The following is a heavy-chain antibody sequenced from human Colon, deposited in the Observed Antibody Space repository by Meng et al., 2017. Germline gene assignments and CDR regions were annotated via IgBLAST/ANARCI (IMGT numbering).Heavy chain of an antibody. D-gene: IGHD5-18*01. CDR1: GDPFTNYG. CDR3: ARDQKYSFGTYFFDF. Sequence: QVQRVQSAAEVNKPGASVKVSFKASGDPFTNYGISWVRQAPGQGLEWVGWITAHSGSTNYAQKFQGRVTMTTDTSTNTAYMELRSLGSDDTAVYYCARDQKYSFGTYFFDFWGQGTLVTVSS. CDR2: ITAHSGST. J-gene: IGHJ4*02. V-gene: IGHV1-18*01.